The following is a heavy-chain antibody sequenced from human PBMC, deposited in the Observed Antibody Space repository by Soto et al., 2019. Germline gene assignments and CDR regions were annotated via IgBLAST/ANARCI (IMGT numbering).Heavy chain of an antibody. CDR1: GFSFASYS. J-gene: IGHJ4*02. V-gene: IGHV3-21*01. Sequence: GGSLRLSCAASGFSFASYSMNWLRQAPGKGLEWVSSISRKPNRTSFYIHYAESVKGRFTISRDNAKDSLYLQMKTLRAEDTGVYYCARVRLEYSNKPYFFDNWGRGTQVTVSS. D-gene: IGHD4-4*01. CDR2: ISRKPNRTSFYI. CDR3: ARVRLEYSNKPYFFDN.